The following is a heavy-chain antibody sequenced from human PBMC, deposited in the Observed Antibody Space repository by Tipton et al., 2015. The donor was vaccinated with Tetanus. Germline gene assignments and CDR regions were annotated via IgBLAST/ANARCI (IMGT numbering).Heavy chain of an antibody. D-gene: IGHD1-26*01. CDR1: GFTFEDHT. CDR2: VTWDGGST. CDR3: VRETNGFDS. J-gene: IGHJ5*01. V-gene: IGHV3-43*01. Sequence: SLRLSCVASGFTFEDHTMHWVRQAPGKGLEWVAVVTWDGGSTFYADSVQGRFTISRDNSENSLFLQMSSLRTEDTALYYCVRETNGFDSWGQGTPVTVSS.